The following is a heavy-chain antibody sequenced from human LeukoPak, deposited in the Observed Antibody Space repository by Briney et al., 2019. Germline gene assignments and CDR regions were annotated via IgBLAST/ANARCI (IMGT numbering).Heavy chain of an antibody. CDR3: AKYSRHFDF. CDR1: GFTFSSYA. J-gene: IGHJ4*02. D-gene: IGHD5-18*01. Sequence: GGSLRLSCAASGFTFSSYAMSWVRQAPGKGREWVSTISNSGDNTFYADSVKGRFTISRDNSKNTLYLQLNSLRAEDTAVYYCAKYSRHFDFWGQGTLVTVSS. V-gene: IGHV3-23*01. CDR2: ISNSGDNT.